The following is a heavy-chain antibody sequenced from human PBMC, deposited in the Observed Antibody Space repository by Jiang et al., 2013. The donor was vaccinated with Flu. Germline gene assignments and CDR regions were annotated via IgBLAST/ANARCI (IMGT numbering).Heavy chain of an antibody. J-gene: IGHJ2*01. Sequence: LLKPSETLSLTCTFSGGSISSYYWTWIRQPPGKELEWIGYVSYSGTTNYNPSLKSRVTISIDTSKNQFSLRLISVTAADTAVYYCARGGRVTHWYFDLWGRGTLVTVSS. CDR3: ARGGRVTHWYFDL. CDR1: GGSISSYY. CDR2: VSYSGTT. D-gene: IGHD2-21*02. V-gene: IGHV4-59*01.